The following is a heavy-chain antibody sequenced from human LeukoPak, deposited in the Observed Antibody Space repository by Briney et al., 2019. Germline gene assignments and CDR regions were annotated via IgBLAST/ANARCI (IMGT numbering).Heavy chain of an antibody. J-gene: IGHJ4*02. V-gene: IGHV4-39*01. CDR3: ARHDSSGYYWFDY. Sequence: SETLSLTCTVFGDAISSSGCFWGWIRQSPGKGLEWIASINYSGSTYYNPSLKSRVTISVDTSKNQISLKLSSVTAADTAVYYCARHDSSGYYWFDYWGQGTLVTVSS. CDR2: INYSGST. D-gene: IGHD3-22*01. CDR1: GDAISSSGCF.